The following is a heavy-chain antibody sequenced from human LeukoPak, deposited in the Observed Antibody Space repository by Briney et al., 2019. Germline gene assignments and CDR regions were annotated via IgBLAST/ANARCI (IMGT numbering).Heavy chain of an antibody. J-gene: IGHJ4*02. CDR2: IKSKTEGATR. Sequence: GGSLRLSCGASGFTFSNAWMSWVRQASGKGLEWVGRIKSKTEGATRDFAAPAKGRFSISRDDSKSTLYLQMNNLKMEDTAVYYCAAGTGKSDFDHWGQGTLVTVSS. D-gene: IGHD1-1*01. CDR1: GFTFSNAW. V-gene: IGHV3-15*01. CDR3: AAGTGKSDFDH.